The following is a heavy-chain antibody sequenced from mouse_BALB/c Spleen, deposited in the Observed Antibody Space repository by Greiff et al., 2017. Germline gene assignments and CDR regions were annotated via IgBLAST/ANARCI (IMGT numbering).Heavy chain of an antibody. J-gene: IGHJ3*01. CDR2: IRSKSNNYAT. D-gene: IGHD1-2*01. V-gene: IGHV10S3*01. CDR1: GFTFNTNA. CDR3: VRGDYGTWFAY. Sequence: EVQLVETGGGLVQPKGSLKLSCAASGFTFNTNAMNWVRQAPGKGLEWVARIRSKSNNYATYYADSVKDRFTISRDDSQSMLYLQMNNLKTEDTAMYYCVRGDYGTWFAYWGQGTLVTVSA.